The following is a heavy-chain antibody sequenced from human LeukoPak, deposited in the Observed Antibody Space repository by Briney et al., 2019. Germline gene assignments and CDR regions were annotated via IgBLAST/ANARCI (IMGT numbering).Heavy chain of an antibody. Sequence: SETLSLTCTVSGGSISSSSYYWGWIRQPPGKGLEWIGSIYYSGSTYYNPPLKSRVTISVDTSKNQFSLKLSSVTAADTAVYYCAINPGGIAAAGTEWGQGTLVTVSS. CDR2: IYYSGST. CDR1: GGSISSSSYY. J-gene: IGHJ4*02. V-gene: IGHV4-39*01. CDR3: AINPGGIAAAGTE. D-gene: IGHD6-13*01.